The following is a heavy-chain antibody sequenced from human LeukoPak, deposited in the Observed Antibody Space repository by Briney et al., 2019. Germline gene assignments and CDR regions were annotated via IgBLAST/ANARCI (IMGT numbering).Heavy chain of an antibody. D-gene: IGHD6-6*01. CDR3: ARDSHSSSGLDY. V-gene: IGHV3-21*01. CDR2: ISSSSSYI. CDR1: GFTFSSYS. J-gene: IGHJ4*02. Sequence: GGSLRLSCAASGFTFSSYSMNWVRQAPGKGLEWVSSISSSSSYIYYADSVKGRFTISRDNAKNSLYLQMNSLRAEDTAVYYCARDSHSSSGLDYWGQGTLVTVSS.